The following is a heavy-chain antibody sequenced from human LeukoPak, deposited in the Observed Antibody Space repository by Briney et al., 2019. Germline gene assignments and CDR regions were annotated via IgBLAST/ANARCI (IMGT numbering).Heavy chain of an antibody. V-gene: IGHV4-39*01. CDR3: ARYCNSPSCLDFDC. CDR2: IYNSGST. J-gene: IGHJ4*02. CDR1: GGPISSSSYY. D-gene: IGHD2-2*01. Sequence: SETLPLTCTVSGGPISSSSYYWGWIRQPPGKGLEWIGSIYNSGSTYYNSSLKSRVTISVDTSKNQFSLKLRSVTATDTAVYYCARYCNSPSCLDFDCWGQGTLVTVSS.